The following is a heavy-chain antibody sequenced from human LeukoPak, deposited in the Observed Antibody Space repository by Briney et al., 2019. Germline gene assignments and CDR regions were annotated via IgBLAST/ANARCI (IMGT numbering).Heavy chain of an antibody. J-gene: IGHJ5*02. CDR3: AKVAVAGTAPTWFDP. D-gene: IGHD6-19*01. CDR2: ISWPSGSI. CDR1: GFTFDDYA. Sequence: GGSLRLSCAASGFTFDDYAMHWVRHAPGKGLEWVSGISWPSGSIGYADSVKGRFTISRDNAKNTLYLQMTGLRAEDTALYYCAKVAVAGTAPTWFDPWGQGTLVTVSS. V-gene: IGHV3-9*01.